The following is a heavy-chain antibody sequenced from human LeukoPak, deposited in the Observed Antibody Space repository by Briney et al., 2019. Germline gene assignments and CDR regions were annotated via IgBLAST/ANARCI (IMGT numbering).Heavy chain of an antibody. CDR1: GDSMENHY. CDR3: ARADEMATIETGFDY. Sequence: SENLSLTCNVSGDSMENHYWSWIRQPPGKGLEWIGYKYWSGTPNYNPSLKGRVTISVDTSKNQFSLKLSSVTAADTAVYYCARADEMATIETGFDYWGQGTLVTVSS. CDR2: KYWSGTP. D-gene: IGHD5-24*01. V-gene: IGHV4-59*11. J-gene: IGHJ4*02.